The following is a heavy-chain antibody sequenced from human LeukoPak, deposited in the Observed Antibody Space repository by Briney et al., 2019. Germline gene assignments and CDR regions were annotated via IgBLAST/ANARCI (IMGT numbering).Heavy chain of an antibody. CDR3: ARDSVAGTFDY. V-gene: IGHV3-53*01. D-gene: IGHD6-19*01. Sequence: PGGSLRLSCAASGFTVTSNYMSWVRQAPGKGLEWVSVIYSGDNTYYADSVKGRFTISRDNSKNTLYLQMNSLRDEDARVYYCARDSVAGTFDYWGQGTLVTVSS. CDR2: IYSGDNT. CDR1: GFTVTSNY. J-gene: IGHJ4*02.